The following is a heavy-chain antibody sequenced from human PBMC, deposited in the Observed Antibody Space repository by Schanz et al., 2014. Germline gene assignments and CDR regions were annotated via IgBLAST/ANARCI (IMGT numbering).Heavy chain of an antibody. D-gene: IGHD6-19*01. CDR2: ISYDGRHK. CDR3: AKCIGWYGRCAFDI. J-gene: IGHJ3*02. CDR1: GFTFSGYG. Sequence: QVQLVESGGGVVQPGRSLRLSCAASGFTFSGYGMHWVRQAPGKGLEWVAIISYDGRHKNYADSVKGRFTISRDNSKNTLHLQMNSLRVEDTAVYYCAKCIGWYGRCAFDIWGQGTMVTVSS. V-gene: IGHV3-30*18.